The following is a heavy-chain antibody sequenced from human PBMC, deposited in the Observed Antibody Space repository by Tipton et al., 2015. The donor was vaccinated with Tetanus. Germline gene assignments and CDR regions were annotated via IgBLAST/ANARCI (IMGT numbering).Heavy chain of an antibody. CDR3: ARANNDYPKKGPFDC. CDR1: GSSISRSGHY. D-gene: IGHD5-12*01. J-gene: IGHJ4*02. Sequence: TLSLTCTVSGSSISRSGHYWTWIRQPPGKEPEWVGYVYHSGATNYHPSLKSRLAISADTSKNQFSLNLRSVITADTAVYYCARANNDYPKKGPFDCWGQGILVIVSS. CDR2: VYHSGAT. V-gene: IGHV4-61*08.